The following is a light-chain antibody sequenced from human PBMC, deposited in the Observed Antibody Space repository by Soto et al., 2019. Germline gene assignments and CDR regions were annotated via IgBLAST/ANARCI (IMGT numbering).Light chain of an antibody. CDR1: QSVSSSY. J-gene: IGKJ1*01. V-gene: IGKV3-20*01. CDR2: GAS. Sequence: EIVLTQSPGTLSLSPGERATLSCRASQSVSSSYLAWYRQKPGQAPRLLIYGASSRSTGIPDRFSGSGSGTDFTLTISRLEPEDFAVYYCQQYCNSPWTVGKGTKVDIK. CDR3: QQYCNSPWT.